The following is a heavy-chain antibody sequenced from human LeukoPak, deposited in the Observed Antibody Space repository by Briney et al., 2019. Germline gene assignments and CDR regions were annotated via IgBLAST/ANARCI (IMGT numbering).Heavy chain of an antibody. Sequence: PSETLSLTCAVYGGSYSGYYWSWIRQPPGKGLEWIGEINHSGSTNYNPSLKSRVTISVDTSKNQFSLKLSSVTAADTAVYYCARHWSELRFLEWLPPRADYYGMDVWGQGTTVTVSS. CDR3: ARHWSELRFLEWLPPRADYYGMDV. CDR1: GGSYSGYY. J-gene: IGHJ6*02. V-gene: IGHV4-34*01. D-gene: IGHD3-3*01. CDR2: INHSGST.